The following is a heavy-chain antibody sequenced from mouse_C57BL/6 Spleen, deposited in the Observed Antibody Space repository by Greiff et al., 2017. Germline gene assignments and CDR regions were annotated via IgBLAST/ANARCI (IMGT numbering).Heavy chain of an antibody. D-gene: IGHD1-1*02. Sequence: EVMLVESGGDLVKPGGSLKLSCAASGFTFSSYGMSWVRQTPDKRLEWVATISSGGSYTYYTDSVKGRFTISRDNAKNTRYLQMSSLKSEDTAMYYCARQYGSQLAYWGKGTLVTVSA. CDR3: ARQYGSQLAY. V-gene: IGHV5-6*02. CDR2: ISSGGSYT. CDR1: GFTFSSYG. J-gene: IGHJ3*01.